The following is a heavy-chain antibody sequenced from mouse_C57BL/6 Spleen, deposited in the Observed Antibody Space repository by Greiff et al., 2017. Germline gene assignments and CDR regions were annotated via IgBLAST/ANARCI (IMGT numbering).Heavy chain of an antibody. J-gene: IGHJ1*03. CDR2: ISNLAYSI. CDR3: ARRGFYYGSSYWYFDV. D-gene: IGHD1-1*01. Sequence: EVKLVESGGGLVQPGGSLKLSCAASGFTFSDYGMAWVRQAPRKGPEWVAFISNLAYSIYYADTVTGRFTISRENAKNTLYLEMSSLRSEDTAMYYCARRGFYYGSSYWYFDVWGTGTTVTVSS. CDR1: GFTFSDYG. V-gene: IGHV5-15*01.